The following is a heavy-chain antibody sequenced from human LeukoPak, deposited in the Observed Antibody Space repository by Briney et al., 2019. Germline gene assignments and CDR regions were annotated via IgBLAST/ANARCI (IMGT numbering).Heavy chain of an antibody. CDR3: AREYCSGGSCYGSAFDS. D-gene: IGHD2-15*01. CDR1: GFTFSSYS. Sequence: GGSLRLSCAASGFTFSSYSMNWVRQARGKGLEWVSSISSSSSYIYYADSVKGRFTISRDNAKNSLYLQMNSLRAEDTAVYYCAREYCSGGSCYGSAFDSWGQGTMVTVSS. V-gene: IGHV3-21*01. J-gene: IGHJ3*02. CDR2: ISSSSSYI.